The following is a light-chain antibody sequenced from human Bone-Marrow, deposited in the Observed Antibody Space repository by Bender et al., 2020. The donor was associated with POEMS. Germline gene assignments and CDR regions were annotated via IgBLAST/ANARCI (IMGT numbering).Light chain of an antibody. CDR3: CLYAGTSYV. CDR1: GSNIGGYP. Sequence: QSALTQPPSVSGTPGQRVTISCSGSGSNIGGYPVNWYQQLPGTAPRLLIYTNNERPSGVPDRFSGSKSGSTASLTISGLQAEDEADYYCCLYAGTSYVFGTGTMVTVL. CDR2: TNN. V-gene: IGLV1-44*01. J-gene: IGLJ1*01.